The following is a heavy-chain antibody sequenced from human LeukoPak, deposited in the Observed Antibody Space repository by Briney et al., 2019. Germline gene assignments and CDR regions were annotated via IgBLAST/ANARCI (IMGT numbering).Heavy chain of an antibody. CDR3: AKDLEIVVVTPFDY. V-gene: IGHV3-23*01. J-gene: IGHJ4*02. CDR1: GFTFSSYA. CDR2: ISGSGGST. D-gene: IGHD3-22*01. Sequence: GGSLRLSCAASGFTFSSYAMSWVRQAPGKGLEWVSAISGSGGSTYYADSVKGRFTISRDNSKNTPYLQMNSLRAEDTAVYYCAKDLEIVVVTPFDYWGQGTLVTVSS.